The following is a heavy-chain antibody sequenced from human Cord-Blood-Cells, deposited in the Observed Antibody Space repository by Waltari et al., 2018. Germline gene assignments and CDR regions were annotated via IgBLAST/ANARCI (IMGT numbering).Heavy chain of an antibody. J-gene: IGHJ5*02. Sequence: QVQLQESGPGLVKPSETLSLTCTVSGGSTSSFYWSWIRQPPGKGLEWIGYIYYSGSTNYNPSLKSRVTISVDTSKNQFSLKLSSVTAADTAVYYCARVISFAWFDPWGQGTLVTVSS. V-gene: IGHV4-59*01. D-gene: IGHD3-3*01. CDR2: IYYSGST. CDR3: ARVISFAWFDP. CDR1: GGSTSSFY.